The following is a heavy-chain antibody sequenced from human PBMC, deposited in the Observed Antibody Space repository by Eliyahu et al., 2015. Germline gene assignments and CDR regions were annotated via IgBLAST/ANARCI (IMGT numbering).Heavy chain of an antibody. CDR1: GXSXXXYF. CDR2: TYYSGST. V-gene: IGHV4-59*01. D-gene: IGHD5-18*01. Sequence: QVQLQESGPALVKPSXTLSLTCNVSGXSXXXYFLXWVRXPPGKGLEWIGHTYYSGSTKFNPSLKSRVXISIDTSKNQFSLKLRSVTAADTAIYYCARGGVKYSYEVTGGLDVWGQGTTVTVSS. CDR3: ARGGVKYSYEVTGGLDV. J-gene: IGHJ6*02.